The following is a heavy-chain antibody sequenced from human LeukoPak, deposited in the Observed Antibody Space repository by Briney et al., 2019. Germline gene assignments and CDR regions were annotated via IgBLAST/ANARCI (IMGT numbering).Heavy chain of an antibody. CDR3: ATAEKLLWFGESFDY. D-gene: IGHD3-10*01. V-gene: IGHV1-69*13. CDR1: GYTFTSFG. J-gene: IGHJ4*02. Sequence: SVKVSCKASGYTFTSFGISWVRQAPGQGLEWMGGIIPIFGTANYAQKFQGRVTITADESTSTAYMELSSLRSEDTAVYYCATAEKLLWFGESFDYWGQGTLVTVSS. CDR2: IIPIFGTA.